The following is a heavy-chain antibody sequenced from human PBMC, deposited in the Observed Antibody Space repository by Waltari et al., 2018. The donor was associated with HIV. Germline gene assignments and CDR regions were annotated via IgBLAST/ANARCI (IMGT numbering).Heavy chain of an antibody. CDR2: VFYKGDT. CDR1: GGSISSSKYY. V-gene: IGHV4-39*07. J-gene: IGHJ6*02. D-gene: IGHD3-10*01. Sequence: LQLEESGPGLVKPSETLSLTCSVSGGSISSSKYYWGWIRQSPGKRLEWLGNVFYKGDTNYKPSLKSRLAITVDTSTNQFFLTLYSVTAADTATYYCARDQRGDYNFWILPNHNYGMDVWCQGITVTVSS. CDR3: ARDQRGDYNFWILPNHNYGMDV.